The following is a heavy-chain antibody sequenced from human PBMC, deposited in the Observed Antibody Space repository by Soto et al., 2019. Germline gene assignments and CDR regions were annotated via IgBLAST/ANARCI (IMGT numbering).Heavy chain of an antibody. CDR3: ARGSRYVSSGHATPRGWPYYYYYGMDV. CDR2: IIPIFGTA. J-gene: IGHJ6*02. D-gene: IGHD3-22*01. Sequence: SVKVSCKASGGTFSSYAISWVRQAPGQGLEWMGGIIPIFGTANYAQKFQGRVTITADESTSTAYMELSSLRSEDTAVYYCARGSRYVSSGHATPRGWPYYYYYGMDVWGQGTTVTVSS. CDR1: GGTFSSYA. V-gene: IGHV1-69*13.